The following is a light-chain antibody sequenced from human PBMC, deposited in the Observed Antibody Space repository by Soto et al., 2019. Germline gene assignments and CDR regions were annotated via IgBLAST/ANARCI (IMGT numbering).Light chain of an antibody. CDR3: QKYSSVIT. Sequence: DIQMTQSPSSLSASVGDRVTITCRASQGISNFLAWYQQKPGKVPKLLISAASTLQSGVPSRFSGSGSGTHFTLTITSLQPEDVATYFCQKYSSVITFGQGTRLEI. CDR1: QGISNF. CDR2: AAS. J-gene: IGKJ5*01. V-gene: IGKV1-27*01.